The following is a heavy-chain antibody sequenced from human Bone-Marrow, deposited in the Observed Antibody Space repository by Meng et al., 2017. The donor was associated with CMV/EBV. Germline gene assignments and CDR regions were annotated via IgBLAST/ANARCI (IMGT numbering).Heavy chain of an antibody. Sequence: GPTLVKPTQTLTLTCNFSGFSLSTSGVGVGWIRQPPGKALEWLALIYWNDDKRYSPSLKSRLTITKDTSTNQVVLTMTNMDPVDTATYYCANYCRGTSCFDWFDPWGQGTLVTVSS. CDR1: GFSLSTSGVG. V-gene: IGHV2-5*01. D-gene: IGHD2-2*01. CDR3: ANYCRGTSCFDWFDP. CDR2: IYWNDDK. J-gene: IGHJ5*02.